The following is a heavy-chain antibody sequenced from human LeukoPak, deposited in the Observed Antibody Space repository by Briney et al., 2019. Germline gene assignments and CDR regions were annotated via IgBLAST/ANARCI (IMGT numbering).Heavy chain of an antibody. Sequence: GGSLRLSCAASGFTFSSYEMNWVRQAPGKGREWVSYISSSGSTIYYADSVKGRFTISRDNAKNSLYLQMNSLRAEDTAVYYCARARRLRYFDWDIRELDYWGQGTLVTVSS. CDR2: ISSSGSTI. D-gene: IGHD3-9*01. CDR1: GFTFSSYE. CDR3: ARARRLRYFDWDIRELDY. J-gene: IGHJ4*02. V-gene: IGHV3-48*03.